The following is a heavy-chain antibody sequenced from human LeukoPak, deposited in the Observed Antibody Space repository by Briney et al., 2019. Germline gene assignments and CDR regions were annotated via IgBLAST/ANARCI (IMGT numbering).Heavy chain of an antibody. CDR3: ARHPPKSFFDY. CDR1: GGSISSYY. D-gene: IGHD1-26*01. Sequence: PSETLSLTCTVSGGSISSYYWSWIRQPPGKGLEWIAYIYYSGGTNYNPSLKSRVTISVDTSKNQFSLNLSSVTAADTAVYYCARHPPKSFFDYWGQGTLVTVSS. V-gene: IGHV4-59*08. CDR2: IYYSGGT. J-gene: IGHJ4*02.